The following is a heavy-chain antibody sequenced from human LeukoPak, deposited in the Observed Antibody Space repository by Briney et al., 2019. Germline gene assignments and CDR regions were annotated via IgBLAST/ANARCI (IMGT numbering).Heavy chain of an antibody. CDR3: AKGDYYDFDY. D-gene: IGHD3-10*01. J-gene: IGHJ4*02. CDR2: ITSGVGIT. V-gene: IGHV3-23*01. CDR1: GFTFSSYA. Sequence: PGGSLRLSCVASGFTFSSYAMSWVRQAPGKGLEWVSIITSGVGITYYADSVKGRFTISRDNSKNTLYLQMNSLRAEGTAVYYCAKGDYYDFDYWGQGTLVTVSS.